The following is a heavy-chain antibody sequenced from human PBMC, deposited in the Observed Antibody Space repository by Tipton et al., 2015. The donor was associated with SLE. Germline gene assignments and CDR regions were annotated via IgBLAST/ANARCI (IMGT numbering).Heavy chain of an antibody. D-gene: IGHD6-13*01. J-gene: IGHJ5*02. Sequence: QLVQSGGGVVQPGRSLRLSCAASGLTFSSYGMHWVRQAPGKGLEWVSSISGSGTSKFYADSVKGRLTISRDNSKNTLYLQMNSLRPEDTAVYYCAKLSWNIAAAGGGWFDPWGQGTLVTVST. CDR1: GLTFSSYG. CDR3: AKLSWNIAAAGGGWFDP. CDR2: ISGSGTSK. V-gene: IGHV3-23*04.